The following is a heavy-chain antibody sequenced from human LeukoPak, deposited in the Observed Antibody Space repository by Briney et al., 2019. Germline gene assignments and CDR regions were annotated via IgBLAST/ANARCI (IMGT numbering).Heavy chain of an antibody. J-gene: IGHJ4*02. CDR2: IRSDGSNK. CDR1: GFTFRSYG. D-gene: IGHD3-9*01. V-gene: IGHV3-30*02. Sequence: GGSLRLSCAASGFTFRSYGMHWVRQAPGKGLEWVAYIRSDGSNKYYADSVKGRFTISRDNSKNTLYLQMNSLRAEDTAVYYCAKEARTDVLRYFDWPQMYYFDYWGQGTLVTVSS. CDR3: AKEARTDVLRYFDWPQMYYFDY.